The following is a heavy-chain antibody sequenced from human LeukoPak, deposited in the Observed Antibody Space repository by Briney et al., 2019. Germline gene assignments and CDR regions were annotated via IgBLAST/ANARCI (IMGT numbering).Heavy chain of an antibody. J-gene: IGHJ4*02. Sequence: GESLKISCKGSGYSFTSYWIGWVRQMPGKGLEWMGIIYPGDSDTRYSPSFQGQVTISADKSISTAYLQWSSLKASDTAMYYCARGPSLIAAAATGDYWGQGTLVTVSS. CDR3: ARGPSLIAAAATGDY. D-gene: IGHD6-13*01. V-gene: IGHV5-51*01. CDR2: IYPGDSDT. CDR1: GYSFTSYW.